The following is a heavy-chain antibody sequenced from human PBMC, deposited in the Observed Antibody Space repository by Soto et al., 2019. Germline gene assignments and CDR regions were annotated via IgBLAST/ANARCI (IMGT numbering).Heavy chain of an antibody. CDR3: ARGGVVVPVAPGFYYYYGMDV. CDR2: IYHSGST. D-gene: IGHD2-2*01. CDR1: GGSISSGGYS. J-gene: IGHJ6*02. Sequence: QLQLQESGSGLVKPSQTLSLTCAVSGGSISSGGYSWSWIRQPPGKGLEWIGYIYHSGSTYYNPSLKSRVTISVDRSKNQFSLKLSSVTAADTAVYYCARGGVVVPVAPGFYYYYGMDVWGQGTTVTVSS. V-gene: IGHV4-30-2*01.